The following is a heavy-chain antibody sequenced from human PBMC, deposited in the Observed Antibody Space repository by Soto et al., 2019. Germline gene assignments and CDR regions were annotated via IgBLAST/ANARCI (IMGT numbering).Heavy chain of an antibody. V-gene: IGHV1-18*04. J-gene: IGHJ4*02. CDR3: ARDNHYYDSSGYYYGFDY. Sequence: QVQLVQSGAEVKKPGASVKVSRKASGYTFTSYGISWVRQAPGQGLEWMGWISAYNGNTNYAQKLQGRVTMTTDSSTSTAYMELRSLRSDDTAVYYCARDNHYYDSSGYYYGFDYWGQGTLVTVSS. D-gene: IGHD3-22*01. CDR1: GYTFTSYG. CDR2: ISAYNGNT.